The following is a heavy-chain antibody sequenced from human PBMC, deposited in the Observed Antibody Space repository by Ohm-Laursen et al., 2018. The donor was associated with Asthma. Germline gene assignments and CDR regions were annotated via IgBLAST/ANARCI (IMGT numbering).Heavy chain of an antibody. D-gene: IGHD3-9*01. Sequence: SLRLSCAVSGFTFSSYGMHWVRQAPGKGLEWVAVIWYDGSNKYYADSVKGRFTISRDNSKNTLYLQMNSLRAEDTAVYYCARSELTGTFFDYWGQGTLVTVSS. V-gene: IGHV3-33*01. CDR1: GFTFSSYG. J-gene: IGHJ4*02. CDR3: ARSELTGTFFDY. CDR2: IWYDGSNK.